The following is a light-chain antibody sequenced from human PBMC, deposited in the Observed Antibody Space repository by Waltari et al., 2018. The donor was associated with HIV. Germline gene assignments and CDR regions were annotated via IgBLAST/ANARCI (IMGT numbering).Light chain of an antibody. Sequence: DIVMTQSPDSLAVSLGERATINCKSGKSVLYSSNNKNYLAWYQQKPGQPPKLLIYWASTRESGVPDRFSASGSGTYFTLTISSLQAEDVAVYYCQQYYTTPFTFGPGTKVDIK. J-gene: IGKJ3*01. CDR3: QQYYTTPFT. CDR1: KSVLYSSNNKNY. CDR2: WAS. V-gene: IGKV4-1*01.